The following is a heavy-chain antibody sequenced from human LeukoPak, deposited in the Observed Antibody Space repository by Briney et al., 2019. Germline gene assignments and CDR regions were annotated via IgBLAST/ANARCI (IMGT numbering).Heavy chain of an antibody. D-gene: IGHD6-6*01. CDR3: ARLSSLANIAARGRTWFDT. V-gene: IGHV4-34*01. CDR2: INHSGTT. Sequence: SETLSLTCAVYGGSFSGYYWSWIRQPPGKGLEWIGEINHSGTTNYNPSLKSRVTISLDTSKNQFSLKLSSVTAADTAVYYCARLSSLANIAARGRTWFDTWGQGSLVTVSS. CDR1: GGSFSGYY. J-gene: IGHJ5*02.